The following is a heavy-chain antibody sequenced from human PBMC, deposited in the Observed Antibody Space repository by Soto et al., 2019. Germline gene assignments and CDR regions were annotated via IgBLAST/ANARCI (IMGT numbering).Heavy chain of an antibody. J-gene: IGHJ4*02. D-gene: IGHD3-9*01. CDR2: IYYSGST. CDR3: ASMRHILTGYPAHLDY. Sequence: QVQLQESGPGLVKPSETLSLTCTVSGGSISSYYWSWIRQPPGKGLEWIGYIYYSGSTNYNPSLKIRSTIPVDTSKYPFSLKLSSVTAAHPALYYCASMRHILTGYPAHLDYWAQGTLVTAS. CDR1: GGSISSYY. V-gene: IGHV4-59*01.